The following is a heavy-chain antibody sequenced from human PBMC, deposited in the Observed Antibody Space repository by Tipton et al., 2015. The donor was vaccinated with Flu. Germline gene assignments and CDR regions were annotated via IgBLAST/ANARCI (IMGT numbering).Heavy chain of an antibody. D-gene: IGHD1-7*01. V-gene: IGHV1-46*01. Sequence: QLVQSGPEVKKPGASVKVSCKASGHTFSSYCLHWVRQAPGQGLERMGVIKASDGYTIYAQKFQGRFTMSRDTSTSTMYMELSSLRSEDTAVYYCARDSELGLIHWLDPWGQGTLVTVSS. J-gene: IGHJ5*02. CDR2: IKASDGYT. CDR1: GHTFSSYC. CDR3: ARDSELGLIHWLDP.